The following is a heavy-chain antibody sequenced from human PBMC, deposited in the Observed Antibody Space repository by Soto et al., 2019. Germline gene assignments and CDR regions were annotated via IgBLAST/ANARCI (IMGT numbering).Heavy chain of an antibody. V-gene: IGHV3-21*06. CDR3: ARESEDLTSNFDY. J-gene: IGHJ4*02. CDR2: ISSTTNYI. Sequence: PGGSLRLSCAASGFIFTRYSMNWVRQAPGKGLEWVSSISSTTNYIYYGDSMKGRFTISRDNAKNSLYLEMNSLRAEDTGVYYCARESEDLTSNFDYWGQGTLVTVSS. CDR1: GFIFTRYS.